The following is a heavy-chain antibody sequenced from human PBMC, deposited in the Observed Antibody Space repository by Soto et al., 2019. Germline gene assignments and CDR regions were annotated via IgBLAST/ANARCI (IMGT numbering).Heavy chain of an antibody. CDR3: ARGETYLGV. CDR2: IIPFFGTA. J-gene: IGHJ6*02. V-gene: IGHV1-69*13. CDR1: GGTFSNYA. Sequence: GASVKVSCKASGGTFSNYAINWVRQAPGQGLEWMGGIIPFFGTAKNAQKFQGRVTITADESTSTAYMDLSSLISEDTAVYYCARGETYLGVWGQGTTVTVSS. D-gene: IGHD3-16*01.